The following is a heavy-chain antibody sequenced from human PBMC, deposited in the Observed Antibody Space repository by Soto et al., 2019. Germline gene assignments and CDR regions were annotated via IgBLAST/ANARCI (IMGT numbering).Heavy chain of an antibody. Sequence: SETLSLTCTVSGGSISSSSYYWGWVRQPPGKGLEWIGYIYYSGSTNYNPSLKSRVTISVDTSKNQFSLKLSSVTAADTAVYYCARATLQRGYSYGYFDYWGQGTLVTVSS. V-gene: IGHV4-61*05. D-gene: IGHD5-18*01. CDR3: ARATLQRGYSYGYFDY. CDR1: GGSISSSSYY. J-gene: IGHJ4*02. CDR2: IYYSGST.